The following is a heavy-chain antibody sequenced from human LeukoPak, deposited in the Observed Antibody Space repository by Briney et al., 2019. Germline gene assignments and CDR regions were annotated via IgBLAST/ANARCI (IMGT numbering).Heavy chain of an antibody. J-gene: IGHJ3*02. D-gene: IGHD2-21*02. CDR3: ARDILGVVTTSRDDAFDI. Sequence: QSGGSLRLSCAASGFTFSSYWMHWVRQAPGKGLAWVSRINTDGSSTNYADSVKGRFTISRDNAKNTLYLQMNSLRAEDTAVYYCARDILGVVTTSRDDAFDIWGQGTMVTVSS. V-gene: IGHV3-74*01. CDR2: INTDGSST. CDR1: GFTFSSYW.